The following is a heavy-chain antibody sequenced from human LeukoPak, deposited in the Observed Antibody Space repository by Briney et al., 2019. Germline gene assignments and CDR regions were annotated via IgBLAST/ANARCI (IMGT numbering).Heavy chain of an antibody. Sequence: GGSLRLSCAASGFTFSSYAMSWVRQAPGKGLEWVSAISGSGGSTYYADSVKGRFTISRDNSKNTLYLQMNSLRAEDTAVYYCAKDDKEYYDFWSGYSSPNWFDPWGQGTLVTVSS. CDR2: ISGSGGST. V-gene: IGHV3-23*01. D-gene: IGHD3-3*01. CDR1: GFTFSSYA. J-gene: IGHJ5*02. CDR3: AKDDKEYYDFWSGYSSPNWFDP.